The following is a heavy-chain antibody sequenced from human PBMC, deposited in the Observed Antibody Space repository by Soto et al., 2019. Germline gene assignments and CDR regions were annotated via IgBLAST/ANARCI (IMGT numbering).Heavy chain of an antibody. CDR3: AKAYRKRWLGWYFDL. Sequence: EAQVLESGGGLVQPGGSLRLSCATSRFSFSSYAMTWGRQAAGKGLEWVSRISGSGGTTYYADTVKGRFTISRDTAKNTLYLQMNRLRAEDTALYYCAKAYRKRWLGWYFDLWGRGTLVTVSS. CDR1: RFSFSSYA. V-gene: IGHV3-23*01. D-gene: IGHD6-19*01. CDR2: ISGSGGTT. J-gene: IGHJ2*01.